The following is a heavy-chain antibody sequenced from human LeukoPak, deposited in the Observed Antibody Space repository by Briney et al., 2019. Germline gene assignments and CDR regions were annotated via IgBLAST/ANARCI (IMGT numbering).Heavy chain of an antibody. CDR1: GGSISSSSYY. D-gene: IGHD6-13*01. J-gene: IGHJ5*02. V-gene: IGHV4-39*01. Sequence: SETPSLTCTVSGGSISSSSYYWGWIRQPPGKGLEWIGSIYYSGSTYYNPSLKSRVTISVDTSKNQFSLKLSSVTAADTAVYYCARRLERGAAAEPMRGWFDPWGQGTLVTVSS. CDR2: IYYSGST. CDR3: ARRLERGAAAEPMRGWFDP.